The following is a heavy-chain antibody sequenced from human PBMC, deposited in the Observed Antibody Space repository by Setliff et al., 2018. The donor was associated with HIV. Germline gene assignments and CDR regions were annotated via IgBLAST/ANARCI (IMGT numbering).Heavy chain of an antibody. V-gene: IGHV4-34*01. Sequence: SETLSLTCAVYNGSFSGYYWTWIRQPPGKGLEWIGEINHSGSTNYSPSLKSRVTISVDASRNQFSLRLSSVTAADTAVYYCAAWGPRYSYAPYFFDAWGQGTLVTVSS. D-gene: IGHD5-18*01. CDR3: AAWGPRYSYAPYFFDA. CDR2: INHSGST. J-gene: IGHJ4*02. CDR1: NGSFSGYY.